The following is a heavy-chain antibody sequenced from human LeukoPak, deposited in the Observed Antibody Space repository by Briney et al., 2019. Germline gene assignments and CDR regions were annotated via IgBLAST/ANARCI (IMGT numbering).Heavy chain of an antibody. J-gene: IGHJ3*02. CDR3: ASLTGEIAATGTGTFDI. CDR1: GYTFTGYY. Sequence: ASVKVSCKASGYTFTGYYMHWVRQAPGQGLEWMGWINPNSGGTNYAQKFQGRVTMTRDTSISTAYMELSRLRSDDTAVYYCASLTGEIAATGTGTFDIWGQGTMVTVSS. D-gene: IGHD6-13*01. V-gene: IGHV1-2*02. CDR2: INPNSGGT.